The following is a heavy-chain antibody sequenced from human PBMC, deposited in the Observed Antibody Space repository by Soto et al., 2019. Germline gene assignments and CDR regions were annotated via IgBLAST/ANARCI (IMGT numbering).Heavy chain of an antibody. CDR3: ARGLNYDFWSGMRRGWFDP. CDR2: INHSGST. CDR1: GGSFSGYY. Sequence: QVQLQQWGAGLLKPSETLSLTCAVYGGSFSGYYWSWIRQPPGKGLEWIGEINHSGSTNYNPSLKSPVTISVDTSKNQFSLKLSSVTAADTAVYYCARGLNYDFWSGMRRGWFDPWGQGTLVTVSS. V-gene: IGHV4-34*01. J-gene: IGHJ5*02. D-gene: IGHD3-3*01.